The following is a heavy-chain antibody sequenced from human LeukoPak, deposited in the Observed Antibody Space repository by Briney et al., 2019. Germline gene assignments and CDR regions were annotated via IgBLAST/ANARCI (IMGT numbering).Heavy chain of an antibody. J-gene: IGHJ4*02. CDR1: GFIFSSYA. Sequence: PGGSLRLSCAASGFIFSSYAMSWVRQAPGKGLEWVSAISGSGGSTYYADSVKGRFTISRDNSKNTLYLQMNSLRAEDTAVYYCAKDLNYDILTGLKDWGQGTLVTVSS. CDR2: ISGSGGST. D-gene: IGHD3-9*01. V-gene: IGHV3-23*01. CDR3: AKDLNYDILTGLKD.